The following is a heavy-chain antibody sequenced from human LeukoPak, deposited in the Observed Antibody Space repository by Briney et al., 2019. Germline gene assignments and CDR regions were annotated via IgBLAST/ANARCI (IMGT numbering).Heavy chain of an antibody. D-gene: IGHD3-9*01. CDR2: IWYDGSNK. V-gene: IGHV3-33*01. CDR1: GFTFSSYG. J-gene: IGHJ3*02. CDR3: ARSDWFMYAFDI. Sequence: GRSLRLSCAASGFTFSSYGMHWVRQARGKGLEWVAVIWYDGSNKYYADSVKGRFTISRDNSKNTLYLQMNSLRAEDTAVYYCARSDWFMYAFDIWGQGTMVTVSS.